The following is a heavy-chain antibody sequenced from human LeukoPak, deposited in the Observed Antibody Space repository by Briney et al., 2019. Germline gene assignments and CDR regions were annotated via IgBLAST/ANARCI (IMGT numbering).Heavy chain of an antibody. Sequence: SETLSLICTVSGGSISSYYWTWIRKPAGKGLEWIGRLDPRGNPNYNPSLKSRVTMSLDTSKNQFSLKMTSMNAADTAVYYCARETQVGNCFDPWGQGTVITVSS. J-gene: IGHJ5*02. CDR2: LDPRGNP. V-gene: IGHV4-4*07. CDR1: GGSISSYY. D-gene: IGHD1-26*01. CDR3: ARETQVGNCFDP.